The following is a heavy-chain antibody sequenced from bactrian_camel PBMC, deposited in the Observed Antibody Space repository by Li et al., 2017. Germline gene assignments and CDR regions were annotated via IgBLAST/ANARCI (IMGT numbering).Heavy chain of an antibody. J-gene: IGHJ4*01. CDR3: ASDHAWPCTTWYAPRFQY. CDR2: IGTRAG. CDR1: GYKDSSYC. V-gene: IGHV3S1*01. Sequence: HVQLVESGGGSVQAGGSLRLSCTFSGYKDSSYCLWWVRQVPGGETEGVAVIGTRAGYKPAVKGRFTLTREENTLYLQMNNLEPEDTATYYCASDHAWPCTTWYAPRFQYRGQGTQVTVST. D-gene: IGHD2*01.